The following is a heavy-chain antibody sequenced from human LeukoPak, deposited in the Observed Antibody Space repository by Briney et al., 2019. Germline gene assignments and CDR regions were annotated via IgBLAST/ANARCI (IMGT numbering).Heavy chain of an antibody. J-gene: IGHJ4*02. CDR3: ARAQRDSGSYHTGFDY. CDR2: IRYDGSNK. V-gene: IGHV3-30*02. Sequence: LPGGSLRLSCAASGFTFSSYAMHWVRQAPGKGLEWVAFIRYDGSNKYYADSVKGRFTISRDNSENTLYLQMNSLRAEDTAVYYCARAQRDSGSYHTGFDYWGQGTLVTVSS. D-gene: IGHD1-26*01. CDR1: GFTFSSYA.